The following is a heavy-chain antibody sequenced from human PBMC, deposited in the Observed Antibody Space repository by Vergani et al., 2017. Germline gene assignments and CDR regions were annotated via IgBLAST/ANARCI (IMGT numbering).Heavy chain of an antibody. CDR1: GFTFSNAW. D-gene: IGHD2-2*01. CDR3: TTGREGYCSNTSCRTTKGGNWFDP. Sequence: EVQLVESGGGLVKPGGSLRLSCAASGFTFSNAWMSWVRQAPGKGLEWVGRIKSKTDGGTTDYAAPVKGRFTISRDDSKNTLYLQMNSLKIEDTAFYYCTTGREGYCSNTSCRTTKGGNWFDPWGQGTLVTVSS. CDR2: IKSKTDGGTT. J-gene: IGHJ5*02. V-gene: IGHV3-15*01.